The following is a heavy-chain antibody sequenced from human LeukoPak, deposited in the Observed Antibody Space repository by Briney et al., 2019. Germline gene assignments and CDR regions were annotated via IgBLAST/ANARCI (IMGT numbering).Heavy chain of an antibody. Sequence: GDSLRLSCAASGFTFRNSWMSWVRQAPGKGLEWVSVIYRDAKTYYADSVKGRFTISRDISKNTLFLQMTSLRAEDTALYYCAKVKGWYGEGYFDYWGQGTLVTVSS. CDR2: IYRDAKT. V-gene: IGHV3-53*01. CDR1: GFTFRNSW. CDR3: AKVKGWYGEGYFDY. J-gene: IGHJ4*02. D-gene: IGHD3-10*01.